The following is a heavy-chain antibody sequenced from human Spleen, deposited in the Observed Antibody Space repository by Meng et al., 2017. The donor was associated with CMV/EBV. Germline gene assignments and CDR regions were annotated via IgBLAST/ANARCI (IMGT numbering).Heavy chain of an antibody. J-gene: IGHJ5*02. V-gene: IGHV1-69*04. CDR1: GGNFNGYT. CDR2: ILPVLDLT. D-gene: IGHD2-15*01. CDR3: ARDSRETIVVDWFAP. Sequence: SVKVSCKASGGNFNGYTISWVRQAPGQGLEWMGRILPVLDLTNYPQKFQGRVTITADKSTSTAYMELRSLRSEDTAVYYCARDSRETIVVDWFAPWGQGTLVTVSS.